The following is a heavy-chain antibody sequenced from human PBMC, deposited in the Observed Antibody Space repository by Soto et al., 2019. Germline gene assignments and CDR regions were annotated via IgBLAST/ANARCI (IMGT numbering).Heavy chain of an antibody. CDR3: AKDAYCSGGRCPIFGWFDP. Sequence: VGSLRLSCAASGFTFSSYGMHWVRQASGKGLEWVAVISYDGSNKYYADSVKGRFTISRDNSKNTLYLQMNSLRAEDTAVYYCAKDAYCSGGRCPIFGWFDPWGQGTLVTVSS. D-gene: IGHD2-15*01. J-gene: IGHJ5*02. CDR2: ISYDGSNK. CDR1: GFTFSSYG. V-gene: IGHV3-30*18.